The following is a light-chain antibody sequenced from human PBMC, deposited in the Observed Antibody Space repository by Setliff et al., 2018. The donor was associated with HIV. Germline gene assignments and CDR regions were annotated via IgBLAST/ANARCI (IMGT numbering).Light chain of an antibody. CDR2: EVN. Sequence: QSALTQPPSVSGSPGQSVTISCTGTSSDVGRYNRVSWYQQPPGTAPKLMIYEVNNRPSGVPDRFSGSKSGNTASLTISGLQAEDEADYYCSSYTSISTYVFGTGTKATV. V-gene: IGLV2-18*02. CDR3: SSYTSISTYV. J-gene: IGLJ1*01. CDR1: SSDVGRYNR.